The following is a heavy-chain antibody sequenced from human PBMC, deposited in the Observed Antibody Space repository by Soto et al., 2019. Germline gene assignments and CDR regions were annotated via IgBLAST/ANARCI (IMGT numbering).Heavy chain of an antibody. CDR3: AKPPKMTTVVIAP. V-gene: IGHV3-23*01. Sequence: VGSPRLSCAASGFTFSSYAMSWVRQAPGKGLEWVSAISGSGGSTYYADSVKGRFTISRDNSKNTLYLQMNSLRAEDTAVYYCAKPPKMTTVVIAPWGQGTLVTVSS. CDR1: GFTFSSYA. J-gene: IGHJ4*02. CDR2: ISGSGGST. D-gene: IGHD4-17*01.